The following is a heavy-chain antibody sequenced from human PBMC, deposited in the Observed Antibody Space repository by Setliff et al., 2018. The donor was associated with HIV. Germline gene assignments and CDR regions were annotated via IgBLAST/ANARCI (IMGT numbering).Heavy chain of an antibody. D-gene: IGHD2-2*01. Sequence: VKVSCKASGYTFTSHDINWVRQATGQGLEWMGWMNPNSANTGYAQKFQGRVTMTRNTSISTAYMELSSLRSEDTAVYYCARAGGYCGSTSCPYYFDYWGQGTLVTVSS. CDR3: ARAGGYCGSTSCPYYFDY. CDR1: GYTFTSHD. V-gene: IGHV1-8*02. CDR2: MNPNSANT. J-gene: IGHJ4*02.